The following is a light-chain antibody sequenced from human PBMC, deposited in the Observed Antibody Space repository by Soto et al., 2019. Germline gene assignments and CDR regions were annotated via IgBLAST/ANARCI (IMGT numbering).Light chain of an antibody. CDR3: QQYNSYPLT. Sequence: DIQMTQSPSTLSASLGDRVTITCRASQSISIWLAWYQQKPGKAPKLLIYKASGLESGVPSRFSGSGSGTEFTLTISSLQPDDFATYYCQQYNSYPLTFGGGTKVDIK. V-gene: IGKV1-5*03. CDR1: QSISIW. CDR2: KAS. J-gene: IGKJ4*01.